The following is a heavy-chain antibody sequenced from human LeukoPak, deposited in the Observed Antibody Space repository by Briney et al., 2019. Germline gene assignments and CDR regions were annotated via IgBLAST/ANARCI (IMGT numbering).Heavy chain of an antibody. CDR1: GFTFSSNV. D-gene: IGHD3-10*01. Sequence: PGGSLRLSCAASGFTFSSNVMSWVRQAPGEGLEWVSSISGSGGNTYYADSVRGRFTISRDNSKSTVSLQMNSLRADDTAVYYCAKGGPNDYWGQGTLVTVSS. V-gene: IGHV3-23*01. CDR2: ISGSGGNT. CDR3: AKGGPNDY. J-gene: IGHJ4*02.